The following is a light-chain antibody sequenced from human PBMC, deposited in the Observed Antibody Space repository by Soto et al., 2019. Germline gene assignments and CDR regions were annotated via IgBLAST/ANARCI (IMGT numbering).Light chain of an antibody. CDR2: EAS. V-gene: IGKV1-39*01. Sequence: DIQMTQSPSSLSASVGDTVTITCRASQTIAIYLNWYQQKPGKAPNLLIYEASSLQSGVPSRFTGRGSGTDFSLTISSLQPEDFATYYSQQSYNIPQTFGQGTRVEIK. J-gene: IGKJ1*01. CDR3: QQSYNIPQT. CDR1: QTIAIY.